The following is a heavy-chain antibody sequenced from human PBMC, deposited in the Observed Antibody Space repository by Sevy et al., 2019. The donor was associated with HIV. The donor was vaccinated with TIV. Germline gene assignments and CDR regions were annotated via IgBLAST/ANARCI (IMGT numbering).Heavy chain of an antibody. CDR2: ISSSSSYI. CDR1: GFTFSSYS. CDR3: ARDLEGYYDILTGYYSQQTHFDY. D-gene: IGHD3-9*01. Sequence: GGSLRLSCAASGFTFSSYSMNWVRQAPGKGLEWVSSISSSSSYIYYADSVKGRFTISRDNAKNSLYLQMNILRAEDTAVYYCARDLEGYYDILTGYYSQQTHFDYWGQGTLVTVSS. V-gene: IGHV3-21*01. J-gene: IGHJ4*02.